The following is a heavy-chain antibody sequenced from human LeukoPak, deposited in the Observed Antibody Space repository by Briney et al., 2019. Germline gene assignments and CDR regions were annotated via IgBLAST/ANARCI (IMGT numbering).Heavy chain of an antibody. J-gene: IGHJ4*02. CDR3: AREAFYFGSGSTAFDY. Sequence: ASVKVSCKASQYALTGHYMHWVRQAPGQGLEWMGLINPNNGDTNSAQKFQGRVTMTRDMSIDTAYMELRRLRSDDTAVYYCAREAFYFGSGSTAFDYWGQGPLVTVSS. CDR2: INPNNGDT. D-gene: IGHD3-22*01. CDR1: QYALTGHY. V-gene: IGHV1-2*02.